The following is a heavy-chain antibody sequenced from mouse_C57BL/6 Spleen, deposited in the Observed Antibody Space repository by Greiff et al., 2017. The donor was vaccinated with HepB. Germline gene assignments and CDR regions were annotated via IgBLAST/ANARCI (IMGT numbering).Heavy chain of an antibody. J-gene: IGHJ3*01. CDR2: ISYDGSN. CDR3: ARGDDYPFAY. V-gene: IGHV3-6*01. CDR1: GYSITSGYY. Sequence: EVQLQESGPGLVKPSQSLSLTCSVTGYSITSGYYWNWIRQFPGNKLEWMGYISYDGSNNYNPSLKNRIPITRDTSKNQFFLKLNSVTTEDTATYYCARGDDYPFAYWGQGTLVTVSA. D-gene: IGHD2-4*01.